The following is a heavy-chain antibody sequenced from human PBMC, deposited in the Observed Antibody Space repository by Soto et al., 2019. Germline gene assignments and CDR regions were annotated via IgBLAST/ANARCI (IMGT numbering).Heavy chain of an antibody. CDR1: GFSFHEYT. D-gene: IGHD4-17*01. CDR2: IYGAASGI. CDR3: AKDRHPDGVWDIDW. J-gene: IGHJ4*02. Sequence: EVHLLESGGDLVRPGGSLRLSCAASGFSFHEYTMNWDRQAPGKGLEWVSGIYGAASGIYYADSVKGRFTISRDNSRNTVYLQMNNLSAEDTAVYYCAKDRHPDGVWDIDWWGQGARVTVSS. V-gene: IGHV3-23*01.